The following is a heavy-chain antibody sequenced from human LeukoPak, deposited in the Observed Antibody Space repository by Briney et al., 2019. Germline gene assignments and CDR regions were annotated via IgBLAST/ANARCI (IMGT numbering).Heavy chain of an antibody. J-gene: IGHJ5*02. CDR1: GGSISSSSYY. Sequence: SETLSLTCTVSGGSISSSSYYWGWIRQPPGKGLEWIGSIYYSGSTYYNPSLKSRVTISVDTSKNQFSLKLSSVTAADTAVYYCARTKQWLGALFDPWGQGTLVTVSS. V-gene: IGHV4-39*01. D-gene: IGHD6-19*01. CDR2: IYYSGST. CDR3: ARTKQWLGALFDP.